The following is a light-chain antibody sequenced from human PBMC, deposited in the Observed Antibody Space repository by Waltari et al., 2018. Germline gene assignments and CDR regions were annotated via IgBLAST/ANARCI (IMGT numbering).Light chain of an antibody. Sequence: QSALTQPASVSGSPGQSITISCTGPSSDIGRYNYVSWFQQHPGKAPKLMIYDVRNRPSGVSNRFSGSKSDYTASLTISGLQAEDEAVYFCNSFTNSNTVIFGGGTKLTV. CDR3: NSFTNSNTVI. V-gene: IGLV2-14*03. J-gene: IGLJ2*01. CDR1: SSDIGRYNY. CDR2: DVR.